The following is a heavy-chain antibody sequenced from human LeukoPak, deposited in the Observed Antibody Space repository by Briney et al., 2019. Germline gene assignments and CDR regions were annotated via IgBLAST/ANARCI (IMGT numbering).Heavy chain of an antibody. V-gene: IGHV3-23*01. Sequence: GGSVRLSCAASRFTFSSYAMSWVRQAPGQGLEWVSAISGSGGGTYYADSVKGRFTISRDNSKNTLYLQMNSLRAEDTAVYYCAKGDYFGSGSYQDYWGQGTLVTVSS. CDR1: RFTFSSYA. D-gene: IGHD3-10*01. CDR3: AKGDYFGSGSYQDY. J-gene: IGHJ4*02. CDR2: ISGSGGGT.